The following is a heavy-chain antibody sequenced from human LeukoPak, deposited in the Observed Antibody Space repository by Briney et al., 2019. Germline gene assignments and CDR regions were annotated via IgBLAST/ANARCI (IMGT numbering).Heavy chain of an antibody. CDR2: IHPGEYER. CDR3: ARRTDSGWKWFDP. Sequence: GESLQISCKASGYIFTSYWIGWVRQMPGKGLEWMGVIHPGEYERRYSPSFEGQVTISADKSISTAYMQWSSLKASDTAMYYCARRTDSGWKWFDPWGQGTLVTVSS. J-gene: IGHJ5*02. CDR1: GYIFTSYW. V-gene: IGHV5-51*01. D-gene: IGHD6-25*01.